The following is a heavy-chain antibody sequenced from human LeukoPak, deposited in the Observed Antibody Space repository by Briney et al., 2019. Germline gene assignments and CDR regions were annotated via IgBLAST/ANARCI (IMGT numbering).Heavy chain of an antibody. J-gene: IGHJ4*02. Sequence: GASVKVSCKASGYTFTGYYMHWVRQAPGQGLEWMGWINPNSGGTNYAQKFQGRVTMTRDTPISTAYMELSRLTSDDTAVYYCARHPYSGSYHFDYWGQGTLVTVSS. CDR3: ARHPYSGSYHFDY. V-gene: IGHV1-2*02. CDR2: INPNSGGT. D-gene: IGHD1-26*01. CDR1: GYTFTGYY.